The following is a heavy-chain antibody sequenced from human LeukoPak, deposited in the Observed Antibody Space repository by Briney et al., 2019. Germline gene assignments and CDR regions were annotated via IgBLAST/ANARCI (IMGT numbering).Heavy chain of an antibody. D-gene: IGHD5-18*01. V-gene: IGHV4-39*01. J-gene: IGHJ4*02. CDR3: ARHRDTAMVGVDY. CDR1: GGSISSSSYY. Sequence: SETLSLTCTVSGGSISSSSYYWGWIRQPPGKGLEWIGSIYYSGSTYYNPSLKSRVTISVDTSKNQFSLKLSSVTAADTAVYYCARHRDTAMVGVDYWGQGTLVTVSS. CDR2: IYYSGST.